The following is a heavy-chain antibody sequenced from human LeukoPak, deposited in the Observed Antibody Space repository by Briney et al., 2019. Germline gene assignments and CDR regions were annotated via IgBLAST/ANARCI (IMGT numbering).Heavy chain of an antibody. CDR1: GFTVSSNY. CDR3: ARVQPEYCTNGVCFAPYFDY. Sequence: GSLRLSCAASGFTVSSNYMSWIRQPPGKGLEWIGYIYYSGSTNYNPSLKSRVTISVDTSKNQFSLKLSSVTAADTAVYYCARVQPEYCTNGVCFAPYFDYWGQGTLVTVSS. V-gene: IGHV4-59*02. CDR2: IYYSGST. J-gene: IGHJ4*02. D-gene: IGHD2-8*01.